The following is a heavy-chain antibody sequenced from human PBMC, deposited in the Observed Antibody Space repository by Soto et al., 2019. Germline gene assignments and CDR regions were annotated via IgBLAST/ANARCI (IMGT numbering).Heavy chain of an antibody. CDR1: GGTFSNYA. CDR2: IIPISGTA. V-gene: IGHV1-69*13. D-gene: IGHD2-2*01. CDR3: ARSQGSSTSLEIYYYYYYGMDV. J-gene: IGHJ6*02. Sequence: SVKVSCKASGGTFSNYAISWVRQAPGQGLEWMGGIIPISGTANYAQKFQGRVTITAGESTSTAYMELSSLRSEDTAVYYCARSQGSSTSLEIYYYYYYGMDVWGQGTTVTVS.